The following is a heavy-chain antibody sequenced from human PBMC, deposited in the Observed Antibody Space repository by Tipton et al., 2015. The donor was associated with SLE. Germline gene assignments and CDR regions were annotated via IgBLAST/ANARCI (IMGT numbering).Heavy chain of an antibody. CDR3: ARDSSFGSRSGTIDY. CDR1: GFTFSSYE. CDR2: ITSSGSTV. J-gene: IGHJ4*02. D-gene: IGHD1/OR15-1a*01. Sequence: GSLRLSCIVSGFTFSSYEMNWVGQAPGKGREGVSYITSSGSTVWYTDSVEGRFTISRDNAQNSLYLQMNSLRVEDTAIYYCARDSSFGSRSGTIDYWGQGALVTVSS. V-gene: IGHV3-48*03.